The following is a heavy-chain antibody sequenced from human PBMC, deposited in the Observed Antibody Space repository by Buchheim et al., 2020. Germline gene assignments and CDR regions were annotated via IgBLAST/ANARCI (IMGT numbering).Heavy chain of an antibody. CDR1: GYTFTSYD. CDR3: ARGRGITMIVANDY. J-gene: IGHJ4*02. CDR2: MNPNIGNT. Sequence: QVQLVQSGAEVKKPGASVKVFCKASGYTFTSYDINWVRQATGQGLEWMGWMNPNIGNTGYAQKFQGRVTMTRNTSISTASMGLKSLGSEDKAGYLCARGRGITMIVANDYWGQGTL. D-gene: IGHD3-22*01. V-gene: IGHV1-8*01.